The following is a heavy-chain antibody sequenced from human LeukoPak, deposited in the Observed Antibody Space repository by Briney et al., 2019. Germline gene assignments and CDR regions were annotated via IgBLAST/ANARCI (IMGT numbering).Heavy chain of an antibody. J-gene: IGHJ4*02. CDR1: GFTFSSYG. CDR3: VKEKHYGSGSLDY. CDR2: ISYDGSNK. V-gene: IGHV3-30*18. Sequence: GGSLRLSCAASGFTFSSYGMHWVRQAPGKGLEWVAVISYDGSNKYYADSVKGRFTISRDNSKNTLYLQMNSLRAEDTAVYYCVKEKHYGSGSLDYWGQGTLVTVSS. D-gene: IGHD3-10*01.